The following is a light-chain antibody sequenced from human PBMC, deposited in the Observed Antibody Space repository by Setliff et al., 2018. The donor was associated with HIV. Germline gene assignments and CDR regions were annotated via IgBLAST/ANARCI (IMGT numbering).Light chain of an antibody. CDR1: DDNIANYES. V-gene: IGLV2-23*02. CDR2: EVA. Sequence: QSVLTQPASVSGSPGQSITISCTGGDDNIANYESVSWYQQHPGEVPKLIIYEVAERPSGISDRFSGSKSDNTASLTISGLQTEDEADYYCCSYGSGDIWIFGGGTK. J-gene: IGLJ2*01. CDR3: CSYGSGDIWI.